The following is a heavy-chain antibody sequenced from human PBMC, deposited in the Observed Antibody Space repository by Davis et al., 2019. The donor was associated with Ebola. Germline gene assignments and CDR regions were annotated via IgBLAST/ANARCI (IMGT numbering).Heavy chain of an antibody. CDR1: GYTFTGHY. CDR2: INPHNGNT. J-gene: IGHJ4*02. CDR3: ARAQFPTTSDH. Sequence: AASVKVSCKASGYTFTGHYMHWVRQAPGQGLEWMGWINPHNGNTNYAQNVQGRVTMTTDTSTSTAYMEVGILRSDDTAVYYCARAQFPTTSDHWGQGTLVTVSS. V-gene: IGHV1-18*04. D-gene: IGHD1-1*01.